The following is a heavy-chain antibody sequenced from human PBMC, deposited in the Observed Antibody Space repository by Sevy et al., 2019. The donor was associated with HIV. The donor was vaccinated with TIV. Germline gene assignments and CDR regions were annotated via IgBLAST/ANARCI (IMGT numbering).Heavy chain of an antibody. CDR3: TTADIWFGDLRLD. D-gene: IGHD3-10*01. CDR2: IKSKTAGGTS. V-gene: IGHV3-15*01. CDR1: GFVFTKAW. Sequence: GGSLRLSCAASGFVFTKAWMHWVRQAPGKEPEWIGRIKSKTAGGTSDYATPLEGRFNISRDDSSDTLYLQINNLKIEDTAVYYCTTADIWFGDLRLDWGPGTLVTVSS. J-gene: IGHJ4*02.